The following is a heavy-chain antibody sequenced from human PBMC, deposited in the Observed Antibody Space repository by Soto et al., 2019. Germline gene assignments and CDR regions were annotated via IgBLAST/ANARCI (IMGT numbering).Heavy chain of an antibody. CDR3: ASAIMITFGGVDAFDI. V-gene: IGHV3-48*03. CDR1: GFTFSSYE. Sequence: GESLKISCAASGFTFSSYEMNWVRQAPGKGLEWVSYISSSGSTIYYADSVKGRFTISRDNAKNSLYLQMNSLRAEDTAVYYCASAIMITFGGVDAFDIWGQGTMVTVSS. J-gene: IGHJ3*02. D-gene: IGHD3-16*01. CDR2: ISSSGSTI.